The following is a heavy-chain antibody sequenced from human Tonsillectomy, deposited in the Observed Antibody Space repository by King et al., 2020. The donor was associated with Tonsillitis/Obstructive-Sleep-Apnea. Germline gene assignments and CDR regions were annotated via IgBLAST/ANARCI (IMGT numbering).Heavy chain of an antibody. Sequence: VQLVESGAEVEKPGESLKISCKGSGYTFTNYWIGWVRQMPGKGLEWMGIIYPGDSGTIYSQSFQGQVTISTDKSISTAFLQWSSLKASDTAMYYCTRQLLNDKWFDPWGEGTLVTVSS. V-gene: IGHV5-51*01. CDR1: GYTFTNYW. CDR3: TRQLLNDKWFDP. D-gene: IGHD2-15*01. CDR2: IYPGDSGT. J-gene: IGHJ5*02.